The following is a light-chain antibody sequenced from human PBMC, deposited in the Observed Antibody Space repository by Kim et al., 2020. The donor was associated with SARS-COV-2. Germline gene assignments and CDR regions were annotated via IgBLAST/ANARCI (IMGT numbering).Light chain of an antibody. CDR3: QQYDTLPIFT. CDR2: DAS. V-gene: IGKV1-33*01. CDR1: QDIRNY. Sequence: DIQMTQSPSSLSASVGDRVTITCQASQDIRNYLNWYQQKPGKAPKLLMYDASKLETGVPSRFSGSGSGTDFTFTISSLQPEDIATYYCQQYDTLPIFTFGPGTKVDIK. J-gene: IGKJ3*01.